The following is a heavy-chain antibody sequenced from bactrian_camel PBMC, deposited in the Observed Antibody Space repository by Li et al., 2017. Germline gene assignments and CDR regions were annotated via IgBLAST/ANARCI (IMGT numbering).Heavy chain of an antibody. CDR2: IDNAGDDT. J-gene: IGHJ4*01. D-gene: IGHD2*01. V-gene: IGHV3S31*01. CDR1: ESTYSNYD. CDR3: ATSVSAYYSGGYYRSSGDYKY. Sequence: VQLVESGGGSVQPGGSLRLSCAASESTYSNYDMSWVRQAPGKGPEWITAIDNAGDDTYYSGSVKGRFTISRDNAKNTLYLQMNSLKSEDTALYYCATSVSAYYSGGYYRSSGDYKYWGQGTQVTVS.